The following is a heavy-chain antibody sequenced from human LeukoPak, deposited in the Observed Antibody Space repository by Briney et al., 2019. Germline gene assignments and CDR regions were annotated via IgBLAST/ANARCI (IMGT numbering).Heavy chain of an antibody. D-gene: IGHD4-17*01. CDR3: ARFKYGDYDGYYFDY. V-gene: IGHV4-61*08. J-gene: IGHJ4*02. CDR2: IYYSGST. CDR1: GGSISSGGYS. Sequence: SETLSLTCAVSGGSISSGGYSWSWIRQPPGKGLEWIGYIYYSGSTNYNPSLKSRVTISVDTSKNQFSLKLSSVTAADTAVYYCARFKYGDYDGYYFDYWGQGTLVTVSS.